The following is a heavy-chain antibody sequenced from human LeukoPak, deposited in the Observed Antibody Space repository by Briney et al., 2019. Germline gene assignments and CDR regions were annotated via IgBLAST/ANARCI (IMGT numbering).Heavy chain of an antibody. CDR2: IIPIFGTA. V-gene: IGHV1-69*13. CDR1: GGTFSSYA. CDR3: ARGTGANGWFDP. Sequence: GASVKVSCKASGGTFSSYAISWVRQAPGQGLEWMGGIIPIFGTANYAQKFHGRVTITADESTSTAYMELSSLRSEDTAVYYCARGTGANGWFDPWGQGTLVTVSS. J-gene: IGHJ5*02. D-gene: IGHD1-26*01.